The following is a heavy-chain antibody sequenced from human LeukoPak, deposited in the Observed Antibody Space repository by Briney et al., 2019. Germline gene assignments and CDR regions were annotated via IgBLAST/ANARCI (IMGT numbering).Heavy chain of an antibody. CDR2: INYRGAV. Sequence: SETLSLTCTVSDGSTTGTRYYWGWFRQTPGKGPEWIGNINYRGAVYYNPSLRSRATISLDTSKNQFPLRLTSVTAADTAVYFCARVTKYDNSRNNYYMDVWGKGTTVTASS. CDR3: ARVTKYDNSRNNYYMDV. D-gene: IGHD4-17*01. CDR1: DGSTTGTRYY. J-gene: IGHJ6*03. V-gene: IGHV4-39*06.